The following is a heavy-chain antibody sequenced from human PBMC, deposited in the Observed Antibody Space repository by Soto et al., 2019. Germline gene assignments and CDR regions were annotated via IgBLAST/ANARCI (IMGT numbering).Heavy chain of an antibody. CDR1: GFTFSSYG. V-gene: IGHV3-30*18. Sequence: GGTLRLSCAASGFTFSSYGMHWVRQAPGKGLEWVAVISYDGSNKYYADSVKGRFTISRDNSKSTLYLQMNSLRAEDTAVYYCAKRIGSSSDYWGQGTLVTVSS. J-gene: IGHJ4*02. CDR3: AKRIGSSSDY. D-gene: IGHD6-6*01. CDR2: ISYDGSNK.